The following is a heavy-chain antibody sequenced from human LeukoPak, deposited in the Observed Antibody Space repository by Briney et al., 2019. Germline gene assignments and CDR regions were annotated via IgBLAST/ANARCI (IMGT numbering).Heavy chain of an antibody. J-gene: IGHJ3*02. CDR3: ARVGYCSSTSCRRGAFDI. Sequence: GGSLRLSCAASGFTFSSYSMNWVRQAPGKGLEWVSYISSSSSTIYYADSVKGRFTISRDNAKNSLYLQMNSLRAEDTAVYYCARVGYCSSTSCRRGAFDIWGQGTMVTVSS. CDR2: ISSSSSTI. V-gene: IGHV3-48*04. D-gene: IGHD2-2*01. CDR1: GFTFSSYS.